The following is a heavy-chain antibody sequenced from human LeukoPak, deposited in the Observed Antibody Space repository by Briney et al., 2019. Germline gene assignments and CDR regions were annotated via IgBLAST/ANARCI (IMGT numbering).Heavy chain of an antibody. J-gene: IGHJ4*02. CDR2: INHSGSP. V-gene: IGHV4-34*01. CDR3: GSRRTAMFGVIKGPIDY. Sequence: SETLSLTCAVYGGSFSDYYWAWIRQPPGKGLEWIGEINHSGSPNNNPSLKSRVSISFDTSKDQFSLKLTSVTAADTAVYYCGSRRTAMFGVIKGPIDYWGQGTLVTVSS. D-gene: IGHD3-3*01. CDR1: GGSFSDYY.